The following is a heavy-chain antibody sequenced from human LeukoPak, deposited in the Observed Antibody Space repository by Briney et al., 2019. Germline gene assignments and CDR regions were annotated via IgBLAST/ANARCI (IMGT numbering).Heavy chain of an antibody. CDR1: GGTFSSYA. CDR3: ARTPAAIRFNWFDP. J-gene: IGHJ5*02. V-gene: IGHV1-69*04. Sequence: SVKVSCKASGGTFSSYAISWVRQAPGQGLEWMGRIIPILGIANYAQKFQGRVTITADKSTSTAYMELSSLRSEDTAVYYCARTPAAIRFNWFDPWGQGTLVTVSS. D-gene: IGHD2-2*02. CDR2: IIPILGIA.